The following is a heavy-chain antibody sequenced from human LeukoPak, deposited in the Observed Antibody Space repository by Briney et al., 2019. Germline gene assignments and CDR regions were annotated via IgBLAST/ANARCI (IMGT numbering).Heavy chain of an antibody. CDR3: AAGVDTAISWFDP. CDR2: ICGSVSGSGGST. J-gene: IGHJ5*02. V-gene: IGHV3-23*01. Sequence: GGSLRLSCAASGFTFSSYAMSWVRQAAGKGLEWVSEICGSVSGSGGSTYYADSVKGRFTISRDNSKNTLYLQMNSLRAEDTAVYYCAAGVDTAISWFDPWGQGTLVTVSS. CDR1: GFTFSSYA. D-gene: IGHD5-18*01.